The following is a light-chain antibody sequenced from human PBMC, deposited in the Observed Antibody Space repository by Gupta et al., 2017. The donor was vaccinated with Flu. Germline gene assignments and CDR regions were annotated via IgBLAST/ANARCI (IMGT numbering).Light chain of an antibody. J-gene: IGKJ2*01. V-gene: IGKV1-33*01. CDR1: QDISNY. Sequence: DIQMTQSPSSLSASVGDRVTITCQASQDISNYLNWYQQKQGKAPKLPLYDAPEVETAVPSRFSGSGFGTDFTLTISSLQPEDFATYYCQHDDKLPPTFGQGTKLDIK. CDR2: DAP. CDR3: QHDDKLPPT.